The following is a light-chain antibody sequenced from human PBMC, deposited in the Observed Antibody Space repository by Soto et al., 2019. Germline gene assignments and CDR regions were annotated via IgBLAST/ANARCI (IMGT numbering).Light chain of an antibody. CDR2: AAT. J-gene: IGKJ4*01. CDR1: QGISQY. Sequence: DINFTQSLSLLSASVGDRVTITCRASQGISQYVSWYQQKPGKAPRLLIYAATVLQGGVPSRFSGTGSATEFILTISSLHPEDFATYCCQQVNIYPLTFGGGSKVDIK. CDR3: QQVNIYPLT. V-gene: IGKV1-9*01.